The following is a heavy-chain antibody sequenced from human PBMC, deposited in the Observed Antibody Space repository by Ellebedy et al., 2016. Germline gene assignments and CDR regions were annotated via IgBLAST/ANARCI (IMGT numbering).Heavy chain of an antibody. J-gene: IGHJ4*02. D-gene: IGHD7-27*01. CDR3: ATDYNGNWGYYFDF. V-gene: IGHV4-39*07. CDR1: GSSISSSSYY. CDR2: IYYSGST. Sequence: SETLSLTXSVPGSSISSSSYYWGWIRQPPGKGLEWIATIYYSGSTYYDPSLKSRVTISVDTSKNQFSLNLNSVTAADTAVYFCATDYNGNWGYYFDFWGQGALVTVSS.